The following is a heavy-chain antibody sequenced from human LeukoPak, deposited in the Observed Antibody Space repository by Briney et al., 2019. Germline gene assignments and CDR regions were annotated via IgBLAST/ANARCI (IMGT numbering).Heavy chain of an antibody. CDR1: GISFSNYW. Sequence: GGSLRLSCAASGISFSNYWMHWVRQAPGKGLVWVARIDSRGTGTSYADSVKGRFTISRDSAKSILNLQMNSLRAEDTAVYYCGSVFDYWGQGALVTVSS. CDR3: GSVFDY. J-gene: IGHJ4*02. V-gene: IGHV3-74*01. CDR2: IDSRGTGT.